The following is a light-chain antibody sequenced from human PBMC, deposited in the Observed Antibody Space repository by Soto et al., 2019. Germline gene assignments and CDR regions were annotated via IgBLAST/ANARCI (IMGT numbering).Light chain of an antibody. V-gene: IGLV2-14*03. CDR2: DFT. J-gene: IGLJ1*01. CDR3: ASYRSGPLYV. CDR1: SADVSTSNF. Sequence: QSALAQPASVSGSPGQSITISRTGISADVSTSNFVSWYQHHPGKGPRLILYDFTHRPSGISDRFSGSKSGDTASLTISGLRAEDEADYYCASYRSGPLYVFGAGTKVTVL.